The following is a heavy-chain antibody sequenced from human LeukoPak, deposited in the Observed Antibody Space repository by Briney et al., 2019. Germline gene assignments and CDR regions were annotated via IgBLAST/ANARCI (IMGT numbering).Heavy chain of an antibody. J-gene: IGHJ3*02. CDR2: IYSGGST. V-gene: IGHV3-66*02. Sequence: GGSLRLSCAASGFTVSSNYMSWVRQAPGKGLEWVSVIYSGGSTYYADSVKGRFTISRDNSKNTLYLQMNSLRAEDTAVYYCARDMALLGDAFDIWGQGTVVTVSS. D-gene: IGHD7-27*01. CDR1: GFTVSSNY. CDR3: ARDMALLGDAFDI.